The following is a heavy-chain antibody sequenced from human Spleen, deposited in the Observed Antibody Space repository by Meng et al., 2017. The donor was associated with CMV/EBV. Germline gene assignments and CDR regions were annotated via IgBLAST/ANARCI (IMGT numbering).Heavy chain of an antibody. V-gene: IGHV3-30*02. J-gene: IGHJ3*02. D-gene: IGHD5-24*01. Sequence: GESLKISCAASGFTFSSYGMHWVRQAPGKGLEWVAFIRYDGSNKYYADSVKGRFTISRDNSKNTLYLQMNSLRAEDTAVYYCARGRDGSADAFDIWGQGTMVTVSS. CDR3: ARGRDGSADAFDI. CDR1: GFTFSSYG. CDR2: IRYDGSNK.